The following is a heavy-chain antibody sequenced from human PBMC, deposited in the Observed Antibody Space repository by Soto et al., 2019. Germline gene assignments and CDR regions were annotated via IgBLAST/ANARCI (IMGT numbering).Heavy chain of an antibody. CDR1: GFTFDDYA. D-gene: IGHD5-12*01. Sequence: PVGSLRLSCATSGFTFDDYAMHWVRQIPGKGLECVSGINWNSETVGYADSVKGRFTISRDSAKNSLYLQMTTLRPEDTALYFCARDQDLGGYDLRPMYGLDVWGQGTTVTVSS. CDR2: INWNSETV. CDR3: ARDQDLGGYDLRPMYGLDV. J-gene: IGHJ6*02. V-gene: IGHV3-9*01.